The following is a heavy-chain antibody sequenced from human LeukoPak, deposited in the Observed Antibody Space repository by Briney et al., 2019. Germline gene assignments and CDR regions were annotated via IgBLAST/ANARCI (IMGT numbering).Heavy chain of an antibody. CDR2: IIPIFGTA. CDR3: ARSRNSDYYDSSGYPIDY. D-gene: IGHD3-22*01. Sequence: SVNVSCTASGGTFSIYAISWVRQAPGQGLEWMGGIIPIFGTANYAQKFQGRVTITADESTSTAYMELSSLRSEDTAVYYCARSRNSDYYDSSGYPIDYWGQGTLVTVSS. V-gene: IGHV1-69*13. CDR1: GGTFSIYA. J-gene: IGHJ4*02.